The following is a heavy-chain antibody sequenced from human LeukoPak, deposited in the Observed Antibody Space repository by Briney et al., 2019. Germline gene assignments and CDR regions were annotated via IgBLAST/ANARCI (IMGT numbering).Heavy chain of an antibody. CDR3: ARLGPHTAMAEYYFDY. CDR2: IYHSGST. V-gene: IGHV4-4*02. J-gene: IGHJ4*02. D-gene: IGHD5-18*01. CDR1: GGSISSSNW. Sequence: SGTLSLTCAVSGGSISSSNWWSWVRQPPGKGLEWIGEIYHSGSTNYNPSLKSRVTISVDKSKNQFSLKLSSVTAADTAVYYCARLGPHTAMAEYYFDYWGQGTLVTVSS.